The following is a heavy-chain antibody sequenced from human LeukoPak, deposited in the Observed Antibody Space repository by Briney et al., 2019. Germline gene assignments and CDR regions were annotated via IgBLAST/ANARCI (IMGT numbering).Heavy chain of an antibody. D-gene: IGHD3-9*01. Sequence: SVKVSCKASGGTFSSYAISWVRQAPGQGLEWMGGIIPIFGTANYAQKFQGRVTVTTGESTSTAYMELSSLRSQDTAVYYCARLYDILTGQESGDYWGQGTLVTVSS. J-gene: IGHJ4*02. CDR1: GGTFSSYA. CDR3: ARLYDILTGQESGDY. V-gene: IGHV1-69*05. CDR2: IIPIFGTA.